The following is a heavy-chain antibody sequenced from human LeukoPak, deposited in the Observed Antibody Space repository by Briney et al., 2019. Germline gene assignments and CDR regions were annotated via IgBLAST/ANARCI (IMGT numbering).Heavy chain of an antibody. CDR1: GFTFSSYA. J-gene: IGHJ4*02. D-gene: IGHD3-10*01. Sequence: AAGSLRLSCAASGFTFSSYAMSWVRQAPGKGLEWVSVITRSGSTYYADSVKGRFTISRDNSKNTLYLQMNSLRAEDTAVYSCAKDAVAPGSGGDFFDYWGQGTLVTVSS. CDR3: AKDAVAPGSGGDFFDY. V-gene: IGHV3-23*01. CDR2: ITRSGST.